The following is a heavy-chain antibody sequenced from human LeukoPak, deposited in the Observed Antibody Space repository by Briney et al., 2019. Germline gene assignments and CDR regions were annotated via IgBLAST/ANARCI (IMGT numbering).Heavy chain of an antibody. D-gene: IGHD2-2*01. CDR3: SGRDSSRSPRAY. V-gene: IGHV3-7*01. Sequence: GGSLRLSCAASGLTFTDFWMNWVRLAPGRGLEWLANIKPDGNEKYYVDSVKGRFAISRDNAKNEVYLETNSLRAEDTGVYYCSGRDSSRSPRAYWGQGTLVSVSS. CDR1: GLTFTDFW. J-gene: IGHJ4*02. CDR2: IKPDGNEK.